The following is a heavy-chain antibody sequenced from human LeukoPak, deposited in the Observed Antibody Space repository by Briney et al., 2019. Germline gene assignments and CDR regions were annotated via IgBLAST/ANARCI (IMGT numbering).Heavy chain of an antibody. CDR3: ARAVAGTPDY. D-gene: IGHD6-19*01. Sequence: ASVQVSCKASGYTFSDHYLHWVRQAPGQGLEWMGWINPNSGGTNYAQKFQGWVTMTRDTSISTAYMELSRLRSDDTAVYYCARAVAGTPDYWGQGTLVTVSS. CDR1: GYTFSDHY. V-gene: IGHV1-2*04. CDR2: INPNSGGT. J-gene: IGHJ4*02.